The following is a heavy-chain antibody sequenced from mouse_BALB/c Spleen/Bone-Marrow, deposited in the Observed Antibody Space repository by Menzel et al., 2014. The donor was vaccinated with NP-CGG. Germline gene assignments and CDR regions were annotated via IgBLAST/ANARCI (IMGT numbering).Heavy chain of an antibody. CDR2: IYPGDGDT. V-gene: IGHV1-87*01. CDR3: ARGDPFDY. Sequence: VQVVESGAELARPGASVELSCKASGYTFTSYWMQWVKRRPGQGLEWIGAIYPGDGDTRYTQKFKGKATLTADKSSSTAYMQLSSLASEDSAVYYCARGDPFDYWGQGTTLTVSS. CDR1: GYTFTSYW. J-gene: IGHJ2*01.